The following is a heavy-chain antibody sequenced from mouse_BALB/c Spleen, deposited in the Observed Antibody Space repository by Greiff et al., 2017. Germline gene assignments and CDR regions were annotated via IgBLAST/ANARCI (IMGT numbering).Heavy chain of an antibody. CDR3: NAAYYDYDETLAY. CDR2: IDPENGDT. V-gene: IGHV14-4*02. J-gene: IGHJ3*01. Sequence: VQLKQSGAELVRSGASVKLSCTASGFNIKDYYMHWVKQRPEQGLEWIGWIDPENGDTEYAPKFQGKATMTADTSSNTAYLQLSSLTSEDTAVYYCNAAYYDYDETLAYWGQGTLVTVSA. D-gene: IGHD2-4*01. CDR1: GFNIKDYY.